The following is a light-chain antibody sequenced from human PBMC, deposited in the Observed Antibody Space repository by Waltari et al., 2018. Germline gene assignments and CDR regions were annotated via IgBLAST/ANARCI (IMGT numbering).Light chain of an antibody. V-gene: IGKV3-15*01. CDR1: QSVSSN. CDR2: GAS. CDR3: QQYNNWPPTWT. J-gene: IGKJ1*01. Sequence: EIVMPQSPATLSVSPGERATLSCRASQSVSSNLAWYQQKPGQAPRLLIYGASTRATGIPARFSGSGSGTEFTLTISSLQSEDFAVYYCQQYNNWPPTWTFGQGTKVEIE.